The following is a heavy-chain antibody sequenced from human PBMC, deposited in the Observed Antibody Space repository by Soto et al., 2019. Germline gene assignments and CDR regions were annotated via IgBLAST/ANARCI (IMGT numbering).Heavy chain of an antibody. Sequence: QVQLVQSGAEVKKPGASVKVSCKASGYTFTGYYMHWVRQAPGQGLEWMGWINPNSGGTNYAQKFQGWVSMTRDTAISTAYMELSRLRSVDTAVYYCERGFSVLWSGGNLLDYWGQGTLVTVSS. D-gene: IGHD3-10*01. CDR3: ERGFSVLWSGGNLLDY. CDR2: INPNSGGT. CDR1: GYTFTGYY. V-gene: IGHV1-2*04. J-gene: IGHJ4*02.